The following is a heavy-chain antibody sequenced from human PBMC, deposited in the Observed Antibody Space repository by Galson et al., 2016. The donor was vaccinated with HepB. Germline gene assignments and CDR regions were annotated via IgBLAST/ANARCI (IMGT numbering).Heavy chain of an antibody. J-gene: IGHJ4*02. V-gene: IGHV3-30*03. D-gene: IGHD1-1*01. Sequence: SLRLSCAASGFTFRTCGMHWVRQAPGKGLEWVASISYDGNTKYYVDSVKGRFTISRDNPENTLILQMNSLSGEDTAVYYCARDPNWYDKAYFDYWGQGALVTVSS. CDR3: ARDPNWYDKAYFDY. CDR2: ISYDGNTK. CDR1: GFTFRTCG.